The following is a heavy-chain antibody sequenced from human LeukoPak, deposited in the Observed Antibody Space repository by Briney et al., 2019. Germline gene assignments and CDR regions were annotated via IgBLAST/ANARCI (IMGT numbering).Heavy chain of an antibody. V-gene: IGHV3-23*01. CDR3: VKGRISEDGLDF. Sequence: GGSLRLSCAASGFTFSRSAMSWVRQTPGKGLDWVSSISSSGNTYYADSVKGRFTISRDNSKNMLYLQMNSLRAEDTAVYYCVKGRISEDGLDFWGQGTLVTVSS. D-gene: IGHD6-13*01. CDR2: ISSSGNT. J-gene: IGHJ4*02. CDR1: GFTFSRSA.